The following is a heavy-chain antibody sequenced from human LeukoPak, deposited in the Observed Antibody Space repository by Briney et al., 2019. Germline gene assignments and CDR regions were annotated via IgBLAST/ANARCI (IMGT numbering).Heavy chain of an antibody. V-gene: IGHV3-53*01. CDR1: GFTVSRNY. CDR2: IYGGGST. J-gene: IGHJ4*02. D-gene: IGHD2-21*01. Sequence: TGGSLRLSCAASGFTVSRNYMSWVRRAPGKGLEWVSLIYGGGSTYYADSVKGRFTISRDNSKNTLYLQMNSLRAEDTAVYYCAKGMGDSVGYFDYWGQGTLVTVSS. CDR3: AKGMGDSVGYFDY.